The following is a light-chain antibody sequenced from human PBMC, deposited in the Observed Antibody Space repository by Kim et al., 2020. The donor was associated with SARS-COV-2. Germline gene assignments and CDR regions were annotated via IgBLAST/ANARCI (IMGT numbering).Light chain of an antibody. J-gene: IGLJ3*02. V-gene: IGLV2-11*01. Sequence: GQSVTIACTGTSSDVVCYNYVSWYQHHPGQAPKLVIYDVTKRPSGVPDRFSGSKSGNTASLTISGLQAEDEADYYCYSYADNYTWVFGGGTQLTVL. CDR1: SSDVVCYNY. CDR3: YSYADNYTWV. CDR2: DVT.